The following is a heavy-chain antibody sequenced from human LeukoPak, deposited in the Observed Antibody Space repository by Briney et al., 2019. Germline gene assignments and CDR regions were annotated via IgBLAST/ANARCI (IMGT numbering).Heavy chain of an antibody. V-gene: IGHV4-34*01. J-gene: IGHJ4*02. CDR2: INHSGST. Sequence: ASETLSLTCAVYGGSFSGYYWSWIRQPPGKGLEWIGEINHSGSTNYNPSLKSRVTISVDTSKNQFSLKLSSVTAADTAVYYCARGAQYYFDTSGYFDYWGQGILVTVSS. D-gene: IGHD3-22*01. CDR3: ARGAQYYFDTSGYFDY. CDR1: GGSFSGYY.